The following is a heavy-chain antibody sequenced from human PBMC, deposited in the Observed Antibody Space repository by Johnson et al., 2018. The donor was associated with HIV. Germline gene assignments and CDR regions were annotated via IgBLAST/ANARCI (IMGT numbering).Heavy chain of an antibody. CDR3: AKDFGIVVVKSAFDI. J-gene: IGHJ3*02. V-gene: IGHV3-30-3*01. CDR2: ISKDGDNE. Sequence: QVQLVESGGGLVQPGGSLRLSCAASGFSISDSAIHWVRQAPGKGLESVAVISKDGDNEYYADSVKGRFTVSRDHSKNTLYLQMNSLRAEDTAVYYCAKDFGIVVVKSAFDIWGQGTMVTVSS. CDR1: GFSISDSA. D-gene: IGHD3-22*01.